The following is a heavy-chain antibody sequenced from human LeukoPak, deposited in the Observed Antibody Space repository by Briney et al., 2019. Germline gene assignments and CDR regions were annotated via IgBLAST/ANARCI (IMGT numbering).Heavy chain of an antibody. CDR3: ARGWGAAASAIY. Sequence: SETLSLTCTVSGGSIDRSSYYWVWVRQPPGKGLEWIGSIHYSGSTYYNPSFTTRVTMSVDTSVNQFSLKINSVTAADTAIYYCARGWGAAASAIYWGQGTLVTVS. J-gene: IGHJ4*02. CDR1: GGSIDRSSYY. V-gene: IGHV4-39*01. CDR2: IHYSGST. D-gene: IGHD6-13*01.